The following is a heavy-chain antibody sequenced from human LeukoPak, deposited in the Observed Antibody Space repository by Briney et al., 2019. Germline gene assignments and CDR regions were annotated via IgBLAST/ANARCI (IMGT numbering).Heavy chain of an antibody. CDR1: GFTFSNYA. CDR2: ITGTGGGT. CDR3: AKDSGSSGTDY. D-gene: IGHD2-15*01. Sequence: PGGSLRLSCTASGFTFSNYAMTWVRQAPGKGLEWVSAITGTGGGTSYADSVKGRFTISRDNSKNTLYLQMNSLRADDTAVYYCAKDSGSSGTDYWGQGTLVTASS. J-gene: IGHJ4*02. V-gene: IGHV3-23*01.